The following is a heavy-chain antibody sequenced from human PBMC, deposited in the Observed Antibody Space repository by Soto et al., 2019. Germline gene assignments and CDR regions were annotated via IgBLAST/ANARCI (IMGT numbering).Heavy chain of an antibody. CDR1: GGSISSGGYY. CDR2: IYYSGST. V-gene: IGHV4-31*03. J-gene: IGHJ3*02. CDR3: AREWEEVATIYGAFDI. D-gene: IGHD5-12*01. Sequence: QVQLQESGPGLVKPSQTLSLTCTVSGGSISSGGYYWSWIRQHPGKGLEWIGYIYYSGSTYYNPSLKSRVTISVDTSKNQFSLKLSSVTAADTAVYYCAREWEEVATIYGAFDIWGQGTMVTVSS.